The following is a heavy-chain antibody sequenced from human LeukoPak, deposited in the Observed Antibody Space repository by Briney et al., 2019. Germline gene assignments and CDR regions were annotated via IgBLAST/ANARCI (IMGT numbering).Heavy chain of an antibody. CDR3: ARAFPDTYYDSSGDAFDI. CDR1: GFTFSSYS. J-gene: IGHJ3*02. Sequence: PGGSLRLSCAASGFTFSSYSMNWVRQAPGKGLEWVSSISSSSSYIYYADSVKGRFTISRDNAKNSLYLQMNSLRAEDTAVYYCARAFPDTYYDSSGDAFDIWGQGTMVTVSS. D-gene: IGHD3-22*01. CDR2: ISSSSSYI. V-gene: IGHV3-21*01.